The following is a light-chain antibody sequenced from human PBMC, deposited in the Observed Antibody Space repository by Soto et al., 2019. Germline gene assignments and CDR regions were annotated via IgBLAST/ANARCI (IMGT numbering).Light chain of an antibody. CDR3: QQSYSTPTWT. Sequence: AIQLTQYPSSLSASVGDRVTITCRASQGISSALAWYQQKPGKAPKLLIYDASSLESGVPSRFSGSGSGTDFTLTISSLQPEDFATYYCQQSYSTPTWTFGQRTKVDIK. CDR1: QGISSA. V-gene: IGKV1-13*02. CDR2: DAS. J-gene: IGKJ1*01.